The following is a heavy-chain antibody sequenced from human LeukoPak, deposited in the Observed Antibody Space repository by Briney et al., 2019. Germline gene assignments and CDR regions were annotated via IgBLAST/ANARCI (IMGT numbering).Heavy chain of an antibody. CDR1: GFTFSSYS. CDR3: ARDYGDYAVYFDY. CDR2: ISSSSSYI. D-gene: IGHD4-17*01. V-gene: IGHV3-21*01. Sequence: PGGSLGLSCAASGFTFSSYSMNWVRQAPGKGLEWVSSISSSSSYIYYADSVKGRFTISRDNAKNSLYLQMNSLRAEDTAVYYCARDYGDYAVYFDYWGQGTPVTVSS. J-gene: IGHJ4*02.